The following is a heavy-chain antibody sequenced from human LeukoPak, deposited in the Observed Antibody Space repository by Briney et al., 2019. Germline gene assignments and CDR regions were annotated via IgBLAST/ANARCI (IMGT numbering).Heavy chain of an antibody. V-gene: IGHV3-53*01. CDR1: GLTVSSSY. Sequence: PGGSLRLSCAASGLTVSSSYMSWVRQAPGKGLEWVSIIYNDGSTYYADSTKGRFTVSRDISKNTLYLQVNSLRAEDTAMYYCARNTLFAFDIWGQGTMVTVSS. J-gene: IGHJ3*02. CDR3: ARNTLFAFDI. CDR2: IYNDGST.